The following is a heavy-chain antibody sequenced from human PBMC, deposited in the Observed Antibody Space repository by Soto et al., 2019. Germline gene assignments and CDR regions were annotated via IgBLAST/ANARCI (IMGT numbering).Heavy chain of an antibody. V-gene: IGHV3-23*01. CDR3: AKDVREAAAGNFES. J-gene: IGHJ4*02. Sequence: EVQLLESGGGLVQPGGSLRLSCAASGFTFNNYAMNWVRQAPGKGLEWVSSISGNGASKYYTDSVKGRFTISRDNSKNTLYVPMNSLKFEDTALYFCAKDVREAAAGNFESWGQGILVTVSS. CDR1: GFTFNNYA. CDR2: ISGNGASK. D-gene: IGHD6-13*01.